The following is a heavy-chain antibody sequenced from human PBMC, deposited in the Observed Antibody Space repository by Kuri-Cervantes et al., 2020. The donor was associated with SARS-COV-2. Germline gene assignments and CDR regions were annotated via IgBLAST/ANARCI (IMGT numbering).Heavy chain of an antibody. CDR3: ARDDLLQGGNNWFDP. CDR2: VSTRESPYFNPPLKTT. CDR1: GGSISSYY. V-gene: IGHV4-4*07. Sequence: SETLSLTCTVSGGSISSYYWTWIRQPAGKGLEWIGRVSTRESPYFNPPLKTTFFNPSLKSRVTMSIDTSKNQFYLKLTSVTAADTAMYYCARDDLLQGGNNWFDPWGQGTLVTVSS. D-gene: IGHD2-21*02. J-gene: IGHJ5*02.